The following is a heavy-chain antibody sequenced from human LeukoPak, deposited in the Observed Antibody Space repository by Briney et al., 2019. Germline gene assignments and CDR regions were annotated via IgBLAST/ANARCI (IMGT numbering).Heavy chain of an antibody. CDR2: MYSSGSA. V-gene: IGHV4-4*07. Sequence: PSETLSLTCTVSGGSISGYYWSWIRQPAGKGLEWIGRMYSSGSANYNPSLKSRVTMSANTSKNQLSLKLTSVTAADTAVYYCARFGSGWYYFDYWGQGTLVTVSS. J-gene: IGHJ4*02. CDR1: GGSISGYY. CDR3: ARFGSGWYYFDY. D-gene: IGHD6-19*01.